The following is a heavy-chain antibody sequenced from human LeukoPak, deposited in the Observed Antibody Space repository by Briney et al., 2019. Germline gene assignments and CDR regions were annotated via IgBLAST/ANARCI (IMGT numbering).Heavy chain of an antibody. Sequence: VASVKVSCKASGYTFTGYYMHWVRQAPGQGLEWMGWINPNSGGTNYAQKFQGRVTMTRDTSISTAYMELSRLRSDDTAVYYCARTQGYYYGSGSYDYWGQGTLVTVSS. V-gene: IGHV1-2*02. CDR3: ARTQGYYYGSGSYDY. J-gene: IGHJ4*02. CDR1: GYTFTGYY. D-gene: IGHD3-10*01. CDR2: INPNSGGT.